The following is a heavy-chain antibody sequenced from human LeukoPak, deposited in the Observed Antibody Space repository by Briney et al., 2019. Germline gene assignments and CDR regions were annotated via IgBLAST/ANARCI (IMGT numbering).Heavy chain of an antibody. D-gene: IGHD1-1*01. Sequence: PGRSLRLSCTASGFTFGDYAMSWFRQAPGKGLEWVGFIRSKAYGGTTEYAASVKGRFTISRDDSKSIAYLQMNSLKTEDTAVYYCATLTLASVGDYWGQGTLVTVSS. CDR3: ATLTLASVGDY. CDR1: GFTFGDYA. CDR2: IRSKAYGGTT. V-gene: IGHV3-49*03. J-gene: IGHJ4*02.